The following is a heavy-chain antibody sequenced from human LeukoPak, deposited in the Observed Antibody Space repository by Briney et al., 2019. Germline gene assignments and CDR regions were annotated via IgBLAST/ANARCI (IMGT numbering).Heavy chain of an antibody. Sequence: GGSLRLSCAASGFTFSSYAMSWVRQAPGKGLEWVSAISGSGGSTYYADSVKGRFTISRDNSKNTLYLQMNSLRAEDTAVYYCARYYYDFWSGQKTYYFDYWGQGTLVTVSS. V-gene: IGHV3-23*01. CDR2: ISGSGGST. J-gene: IGHJ4*02. CDR3: ARYYYDFWSGQKTYYFDY. CDR1: GFTFSSYA. D-gene: IGHD3-3*01.